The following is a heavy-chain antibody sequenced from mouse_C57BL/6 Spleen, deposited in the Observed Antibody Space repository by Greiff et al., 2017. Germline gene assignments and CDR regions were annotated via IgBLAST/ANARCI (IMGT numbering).Heavy chain of an antibody. CDR3: ARNSKDWYFDV. V-gene: IGHV1-22*01. D-gene: IGHD2-5*01. CDR2: INPNNGGT. J-gene: IGHJ1*03. Sequence: VQLKQSGPELVKPGASVKMSCKASGYTFTDYNMHWVKQSHGKSLEWIGYINPNNGGTSYNQKFKGKATLTVNKSSSTAYMELRSLTSEDSAVYYCARNSKDWYFDVWGTGTTVTVSS. CDR1: GYTFTDYN.